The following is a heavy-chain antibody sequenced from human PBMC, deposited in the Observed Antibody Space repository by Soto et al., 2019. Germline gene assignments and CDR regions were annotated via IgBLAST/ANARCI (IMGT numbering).Heavy chain of an antibody. CDR2: ISYDGSNK. D-gene: IGHD3-22*01. J-gene: IGHJ4*02. V-gene: IGHV3-30-3*01. CDR1: GFTFSSYA. CDR3: AREAYYYDSSGYYSTRIRYFDY. Sequence: GGSLRLSCAASGFTFSSYAMHWVRQAPGKGLEWVAVISYDGSNKYYADSVKGRFTISRDNSKNTLYLQMNSLRAEDTAVYYCAREAYYYDSSGYYSTRIRYFDYWGQGTLVTVS.